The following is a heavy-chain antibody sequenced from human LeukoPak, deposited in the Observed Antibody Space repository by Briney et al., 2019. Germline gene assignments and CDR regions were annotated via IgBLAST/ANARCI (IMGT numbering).Heavy chain of an antibody. V-gene: IGHV3-30*01. CDR1: GFTFSSYA. CDR2: ISYDGSNK. J-gene: IGHJ4*02. D-gene: IGHD3-22*01. CDR3: ARDGETVTMIVENYFDY. Sequence: PGRSLRLSCAASGFTFSSYAMHWVRQAPGKGLEWVAVISYDGSNKYYADSVKGRFTISRDNSKNTLYLQMNSLRAEDTAVYYCARDGETVTMIVENYFDYWGQGTLVTVSS.